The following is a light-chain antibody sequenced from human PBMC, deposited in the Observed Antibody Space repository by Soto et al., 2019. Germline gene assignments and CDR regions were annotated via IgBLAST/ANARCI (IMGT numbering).Light chain of an antibody. V-gene: IGLV2-8*01. Sequence: QSALTQPPSASGSPGQSVTISCSGTSSDVGGCKFVSWYQQYPGKAPKLIIYEVSKRPSGVPDRFSGSKSGNTASLTVSGLQAEDEADYYCSLCGGSSNPNVFGTGTKLTVL. J-gene: IGLJ1*01. CDR1: SSDVGGCKF. CDR3: SLCGGSSNPNV. CDR2: EVS.